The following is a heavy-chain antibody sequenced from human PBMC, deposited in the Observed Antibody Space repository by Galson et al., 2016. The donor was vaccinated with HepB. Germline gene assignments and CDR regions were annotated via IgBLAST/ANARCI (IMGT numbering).Heavy chain of an antibody. V-gene: IGHV3-15*01. CDR2: IKSKTDGGTT. Sequence: SLRLSCAASGFTFSNAWMSWVRQAPGKGLEWVGRIKSKTDGGTTDYAAPVKGRFSISRDDSKNTLYLQMKSLRAEDTAVYYCARDRKVLLWFGEPEDYWGQGTLVSVSS. CDR3: ARDRKVLLWFGEPEDY. D-gene: IGHD3-10*01. J-gene: IGHJ4*02. CDR1: GFTFSNAW.